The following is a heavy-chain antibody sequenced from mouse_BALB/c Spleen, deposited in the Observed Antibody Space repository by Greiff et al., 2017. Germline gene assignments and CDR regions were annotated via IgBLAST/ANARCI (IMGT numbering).Heavy chain of an antibody. Sequence: EVKLVESGGGLVKPGGSLKLSCAASGFTFSDYYMYWVRQTPEKRLEWVATISDGGSYTYYPDSVKGRFTISRDNAKNNLYLQMSSLKSEDTAMYYCARDPYYGNYGGFDYWGQGTTLTVSS. V-gene: IGHV5-4*02. J-gene: IGHJ2*01. CDR3: ARDPYYGNYGGFDY. D-gene: IGHD2-10*01. CDR1: GFTFSDYY. CDR2: ISDGGSYT.